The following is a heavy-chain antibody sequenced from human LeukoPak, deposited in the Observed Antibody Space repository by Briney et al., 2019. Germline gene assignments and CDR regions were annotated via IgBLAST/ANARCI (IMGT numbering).Heavy chain of an antibody. Sequence: GSLRLSCATSGFTFSSNWMSWVRHAPGRGLEWVANINPDGSAEYYAASVKGRFTVSRDNAKNTLYLQMNSLRAEDTAVYYCARSWYAWGQGTLVTVSS. CDR2: INPDGSAE. CDR1: GFTFSSNW. D-gene: IGHD6-13*01. V-gene: IGHV3-7*01. J-gene: IGHJ5*02. CDR3: ARSWYA.